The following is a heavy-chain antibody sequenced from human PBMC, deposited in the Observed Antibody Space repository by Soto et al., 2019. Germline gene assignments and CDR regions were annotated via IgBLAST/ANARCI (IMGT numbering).Heavy chain of an antibody. CDR2: IWYDGNNK. V-gene: IGHV3-33*01. J-gene: IGHJ4*02. CDR3: ARGLHSIFDY. D-gene: IGHD2-21*01. Sequence: GGSLRLSCAASGFTFCNYGMHWVRQAPGKGLEWVAVIWYDGNNKYYADSVKGRFTISRDNSNNTLYVQMTSLRAEDTAVYYCARGLHSIFDYWGQGTLVTVSS. CDR1: GFTFCNYG.